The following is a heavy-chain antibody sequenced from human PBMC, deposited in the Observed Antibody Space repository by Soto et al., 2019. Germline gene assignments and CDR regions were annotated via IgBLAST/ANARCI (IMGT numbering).Heavy chain of an antibody. J-gene: IGHJ3*02. V-gene: IGHV4-34*01. Sequence: LSLTCAVYGGSFSGYYWSWIRQPPGKGLEWIGEINHSGSTNYNPSLKSRVTISVDTSKNQFSLKLSSVTAADTAVYYCARGRVVPAAFDIWGQGTMVPVSS. CDR1: GGSFSGYY. CDR3: ARGRVVPAAFDI. D-gene: IGHD2-2*01. CDR2: INHSGST.